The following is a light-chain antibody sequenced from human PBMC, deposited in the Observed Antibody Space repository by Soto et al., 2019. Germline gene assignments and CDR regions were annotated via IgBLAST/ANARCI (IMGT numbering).Light chain of an antibody. J-gene: IGLJ2*01. V-gene: IGLV2-14*01. CDR2: DVT. CDR1: SSDVGGYNY. CDR3: SSYTSGSTLL. Sequence: QSVLTQPASVSGSPGQSIIISCTGTSSDVGGYNYVSWHQQHPGKAPKLMIYDVTSRPSGVSNRFSGSKSGNTASLTISGLQAEDEANYYCSSYTSGSTLLFGGGTKVTVL.